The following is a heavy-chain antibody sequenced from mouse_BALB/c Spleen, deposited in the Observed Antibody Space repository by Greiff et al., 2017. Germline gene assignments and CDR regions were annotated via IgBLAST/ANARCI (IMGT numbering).Heavy chain of an antibody. V-gene: IGHV1-63*02. D-gene: IGHD2-10*02. CDR2: IYPGGGYT. J-gene: IGHJ2*01. CDR3: ARAPYGNYGHYFDY. CDR1: GYTFTNYW. Sequence: VMLVESGAELVRPGTSVKISCKASGYTFTNYWLGWVKQRPGHGLEWIGDIYPGGGYTNYNEKFKGKATLTADTSSSTAYMQLSSLTSEDSAVYFCARAPYGNYGHYFDYWGQGTTLTVSS.